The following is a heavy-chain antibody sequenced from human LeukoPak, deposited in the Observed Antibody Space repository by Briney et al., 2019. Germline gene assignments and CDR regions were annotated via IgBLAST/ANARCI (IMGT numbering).Heavy chain of an antibody. D-gene: IGHD2-2*01. V-gene: IGHV4-61*02. J-gene: IGHJ5*02. Sequence: PSETLSLTCTVSGGSISSGSYYWSWIRQPAGKGLEWIGRIYTSGSTNYNPSLKSRVTISVDTSKNQFSLKLSSVTAADTAVYYCARDRVVPAADTFDPWGQGTLVTVSS. CDR3: ARDRVVPAADTFDP. CDR1: GGSISSGSYY. CDR2: IYTSGST.